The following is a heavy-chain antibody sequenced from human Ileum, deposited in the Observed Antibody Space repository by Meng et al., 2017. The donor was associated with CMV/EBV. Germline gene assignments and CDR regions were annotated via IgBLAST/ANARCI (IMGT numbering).Heavy chain of an antibody. CDR2: LTNSGGRT. CDR1: GFTFRNYG. V-gene: IGHV3-23*01. Sequence: GGSLRLSFVASGFTFRNYGMTWVRQAPGKGLEWVCLLTNSGGRTYSAESVRGRFTISRDNSKNILYLQMDSLRVEETAVYYCVGANRPFDYWGQGTLVTVSS. D-gene: IGHD1-26*01. CDR3: VGANRPFDY. J-gene: IGHJ4*02.